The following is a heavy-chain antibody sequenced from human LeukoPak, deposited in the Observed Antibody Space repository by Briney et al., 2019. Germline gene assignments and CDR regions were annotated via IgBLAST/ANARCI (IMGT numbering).Heavy chain of an antibody. J-gene: IGHJ4*02. V-gene: IGHV4-59*01. CDR2: IQYSGST. D-gene: IGHD6-6*01. Sequence: PSETLSLTCTVSGGSISCYYLSWIRQPPGKGLEWVGYIQYSGSTNYNPSVKSRVTISVDTSKNQFSLKLTSVTAADTAVYYCARSVYTTSSHPYFFDYWGQGTLVTVSS. CDR3: ARSVYTTSSHPYFFDY. CDR1: GGSISCYY.